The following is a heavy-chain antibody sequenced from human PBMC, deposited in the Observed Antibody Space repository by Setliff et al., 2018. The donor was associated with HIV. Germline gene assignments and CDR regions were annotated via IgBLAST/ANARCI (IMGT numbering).Heavy chain of an antibody. V-gene: IGHV3-48*01. CDR2: ITSTGSTI. J-gene: IGHJ5*02. D-gene: IGHD3-10*01. CDR1: GFRFSVCS. Sequence: GGSLRLSCAASGFRFSVCSMSWVRQAPGKGLEWVAYITSTGSTIFYVDSVKGRFTISRDNDNNSVHLQMTSLRVEDTAVYYCASSGWGSYVNGLGPWGQGTLVTVSS. CDR3: ASSGWGSYVNGLGP.